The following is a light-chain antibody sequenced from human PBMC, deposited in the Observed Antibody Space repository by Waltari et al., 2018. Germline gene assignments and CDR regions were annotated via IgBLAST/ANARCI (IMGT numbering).Light chain of an antibody. J-gene: IGLJ3*02. CDR1: SSNVGTTV. Sequence: QSVLTQPPSVSGTPGQRVTIACSGSSSNVGTTVVNWYQQLPGKAPKLLIYRNDLRPSGVPDRFSGSKSGTSASLAISGLQSDDEADYYCAAWDDSLNGWWVFGGGTKVTVL. CDR3: AAWDDSLNGWWV. V-gene: IGLV1-44*01. CDR2: RND.